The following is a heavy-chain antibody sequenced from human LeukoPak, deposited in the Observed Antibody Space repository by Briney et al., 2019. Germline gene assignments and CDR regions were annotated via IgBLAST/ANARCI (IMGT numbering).Heavy chain of an antibody. J-gene: IGHJ5*02. Sequence: ASVKVSCKASGHTFSGNYMHWVRQAPGQGLEWMGWINPNSGGTKYAQKFQGRVTMTRDTSISTAYMEPSRLRSDDTAVYYCARDRGITMVRGTYNWFDPWGQRTLVTVSS. CDR1: GHTFSGNY. D-gene: IGHD3-10*01. V-gene: IGHV1-2*02. CDR3: ARDRGITMVRGTYNWFDP. CDR2: INPNSGGT.